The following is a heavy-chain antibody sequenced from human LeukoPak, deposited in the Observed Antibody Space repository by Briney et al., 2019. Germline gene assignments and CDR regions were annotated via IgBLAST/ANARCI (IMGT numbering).Heavy chain of an antibody. CDR2: INSDGSST. Sequence: PGGSLRLSCAASGFTFSSYWMHWVRQAPGKGLVWVSRINSDGSSTNYADSVKGRFTISREDAKNSLSLQMDNVRAEDTAVYYCAYSNNLNYWGQGTLVTVSS. V-gene: IGHV3-74*01. CDR3: AYSNNLNY. CDR1: GFTFSSYW. D-gene: IGHD1-20*01. J-gene: IGHJ4*02.